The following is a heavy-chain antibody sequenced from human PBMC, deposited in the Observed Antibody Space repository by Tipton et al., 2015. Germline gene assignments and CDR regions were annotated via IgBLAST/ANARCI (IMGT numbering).Heavy chain of an antibody. CDR3: ASGYGDYVNGMDV. V-gene: IGHV4-34*01. CDR1: GGSFSGYY. CDR2: INHSGST. D-gene: IGHD4-17*01. Sequence: GLVKPSETLSLTCAVYGGSFSGYYWSWIRQPPGKGLEWIGEINHSGSTNYNPSLKSRVTISVDTSKNQFSLRLNSVTAADTAVYYRASGYGDYVNGMDVWGRGTTVTVSS. J-gene: IGHJ6*02.